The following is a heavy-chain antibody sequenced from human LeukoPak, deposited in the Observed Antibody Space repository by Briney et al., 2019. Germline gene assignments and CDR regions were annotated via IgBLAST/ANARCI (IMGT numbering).Heavy chain of an antibody. CDR3: ARHVHDGDSPLDS. D-gene: IGHD4-17*01. Sequence: PSETLSLTCTVSGGSISGYYWSWFRQPPGMGLEWIGYIYYTGSPNYNPSLKSRVTISVDTSNNQFSLRLSSVTAADTAVYYCARHVHDGDSPLDSSGQGDLVTVSS. CDR1: GGSISGYY. V-gene: IGHV4-59*08. CDR2: IYYTGSP. J-gene: IGHJ4*02.